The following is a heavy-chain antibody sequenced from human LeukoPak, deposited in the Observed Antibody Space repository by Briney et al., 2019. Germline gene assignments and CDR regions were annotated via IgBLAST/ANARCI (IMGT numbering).Heavy chain of an antibody. V-gene: IGHV3-9*01. J-gene: IGHJ4*02. Sequence: GRSLRLSCAASGFTFDDYAMHWVRQAPGKGLEWVSGISWNSGSIGYADSVKGRFTISRDNAKNSLYLQMNSLRAEDTALYYCAKGQLWFGELSAFDYWGQGTLVTVSS. CDR1: GFTFDDYA. CDR2: ISWNSGSI. D-gene: IGHD3-10*01. CDR3: AKGQLWFGELSAFDY.